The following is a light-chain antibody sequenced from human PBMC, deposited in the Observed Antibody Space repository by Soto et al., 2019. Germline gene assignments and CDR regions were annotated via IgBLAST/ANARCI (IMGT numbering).Light chain of an antibody. Sequence: DIQMTQSPCTLSASVGDRVTITCRASQSVFKWLAWYQQKPGKAPKLLIYDISSLESGVPSRFSGSGSGTEFLLTISSLQPDDFETYYCQQYNTYSTFGQGTKLEIK. CDR3: QQYNTYST. CDR1: QSVFKW. CDR2: DIS. V-gene: IGKV1-5*01. J-gene: IGKJ2*01.